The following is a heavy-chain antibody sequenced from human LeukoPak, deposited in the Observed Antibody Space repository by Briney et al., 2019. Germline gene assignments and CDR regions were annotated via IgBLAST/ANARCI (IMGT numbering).Heavy chain of an antibody. V-gene: IGHV3-23*01. J-gene: IGHJ4*02. CDR2: ISGSTGRT. CDR3: ARERGYSYGPFDY. Sequence: GGSLRLSCAASGFTFSTYAMSWVRQAPGKGLEWVSAISGSTGRTYYADSVKGRFTISRDNSKNTLYLQMNNLRAEDTAVYYCARERGYSYGPFDYWGQGTLVTVSS. D-gene: IGHD5-18*01. CDR1: GFTFSTYA.